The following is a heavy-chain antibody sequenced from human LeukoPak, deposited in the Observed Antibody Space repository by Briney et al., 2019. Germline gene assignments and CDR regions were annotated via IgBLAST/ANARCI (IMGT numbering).Heavy chain of an antibody. CDR2: IYYSGST. J-gene: IGHJ3*02. Sequence: PSETLSLTCTVSGGSISSYYWSWIRQPPGKGLEWIGYIYYSGSTNYNPSLKSRVTISVDTSKNQFSLKLSSVTAEDTAVYYCARIPPDYYDTDWVAFDIWGQGTMVTVSS. CDR1: GGSISSYY. V-gene: IGHV4-59*01. CDR3: ARIPPDYYDTDWVAFDI. D-gene: IGHD3-22*01.